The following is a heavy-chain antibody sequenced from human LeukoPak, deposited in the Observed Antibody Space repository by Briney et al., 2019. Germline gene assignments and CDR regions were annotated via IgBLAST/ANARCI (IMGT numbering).Heavy chain of an antibody. J-gene: IGHJ4*02. CDR2: ISSSSSYI. CDR3: ARDAGLWFGELAHFDY. CDR1: GFTFSSYS. D-gene: IGHD3-10*01. V-gene: IGHV3-21*01. Sequence: GGSLRLSCAASGFTFSSYSMNWVRQAPGKGLEWVSSISSSSSYIYYADSVKGQFTISRDNAKNSLYLQMNSLRAEDTAVYYCARDAGLWFGELAHFDYWGQGTLVTVSS.